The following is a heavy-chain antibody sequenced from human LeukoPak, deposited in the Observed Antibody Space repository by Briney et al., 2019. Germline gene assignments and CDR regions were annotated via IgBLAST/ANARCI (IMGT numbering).Heavy chain of an antibody. CDR1: GGSFSGYY. CDR2: INHSGST. V-gene: IGHV4-34*01. D-gene: IGHD4-17*01. J-gene: IGHJ3*02. CDR3: ARAPGDYEFDI. Sequence: PSETLSLTCAVYGGSFSGYYWSWIRQPPGKGLEWIGEINHSGSTNYNPSLKSRVTISVDASKNQFSLKLSSVTAADTAVYYCARAPGDYEFDIWGQGTMVTVSS.